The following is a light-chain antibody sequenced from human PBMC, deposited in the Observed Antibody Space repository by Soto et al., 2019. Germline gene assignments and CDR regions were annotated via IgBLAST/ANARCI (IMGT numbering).Light chain of an antibody. CDR1: QSVSSNY. V-gene: IGKV3-20*01. CDR2: GVS. Sequence: EIVLTQSPGTLSLSPGERATLSCRASQSVSSNYLAWYQQKPGQAPRLLIYGVSSRATGIPDRFSGSGSGTDFTLTISRLEPEDFAVYYCQQYGNSPLTFGPGTKVDIK. J-gene: IGKJ3*01. CDR3: QQYGNSPLT.